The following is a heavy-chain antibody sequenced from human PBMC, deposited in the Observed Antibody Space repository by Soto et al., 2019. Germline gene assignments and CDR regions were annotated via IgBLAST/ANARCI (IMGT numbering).Heavy chain of an antibody. CDR3: ATFLRFTAGYYYYYALNV. Sequence: QVQLVQSGAEVKKSGASVQVSCKAFGHTVTGLSMHWVRQAPGQGLEWMGGFDPEYGETIYAQRFQGRVTMTEDTSTDTASMELSSLRSEDTAVYYCATFLRFTAGYYYYYALNVWGQGTTVTVSS. D-gene: IGHD6-19*01. CDR2: FDPEYGET. V-gene: IGHV1-24*01. CDR1: GHTVTGLS. J-gene: IGHJ6*02.